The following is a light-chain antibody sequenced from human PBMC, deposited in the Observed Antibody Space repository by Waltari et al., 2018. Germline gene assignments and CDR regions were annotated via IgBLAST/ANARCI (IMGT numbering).Light chain of an antibody. CDR3: MQGLQSPT. J-gene: IGKJ4*01. V-gene: IGKV2-28*01. Sequence: DIVMTQSPLSLPVTPGEAASIPCRSNQSLLHREGNTYLDWYLQRPGQSPQLLIYWGSNRASGVPDRFSGSGSGTDFTLKISRVEADDVGIYYCMQGLQSPTFGGGTKVEIK. CDR1: QSLLHREGNTY. CDR2: WGS.